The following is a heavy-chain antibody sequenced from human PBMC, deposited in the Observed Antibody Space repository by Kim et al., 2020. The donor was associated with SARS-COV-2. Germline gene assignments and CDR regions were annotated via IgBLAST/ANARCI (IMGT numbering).Heavy chain of an antibody. V-gene: IGHV4-39*01. D-gene: IGHD4-17*01. J-gene: IGHJ4*02. CDR3: ARLLRWSFNY. CDR2: GST. Sequence: GSTYYNPSLKSRVTISVDTSKNQFSLKLSSVIAADTAVYYCARLLRWSFNYWGQGALVTVSS.